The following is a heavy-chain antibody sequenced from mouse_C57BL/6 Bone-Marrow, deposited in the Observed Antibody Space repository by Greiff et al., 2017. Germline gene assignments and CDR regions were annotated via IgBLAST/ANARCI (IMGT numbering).Heavy chain of an antibody. J-gene: IGHJ4*01. CDR1: GFTFSSYG. CDR2: ISSGGSYT. CDR3: ARRGPVYAMDY. Sequence: EVKLVESGGDLVKPGGSLKLSCAASGFTFSSYGMSWVRQTPDKRLEWVATISSGGSYTYYPDSVKGRFTISRDNAKNTLYLQMRSLKSEDTAMYYCARRGPVYAMDYWGQGTSVTVSS. V-gene: IGHV5-6*02.